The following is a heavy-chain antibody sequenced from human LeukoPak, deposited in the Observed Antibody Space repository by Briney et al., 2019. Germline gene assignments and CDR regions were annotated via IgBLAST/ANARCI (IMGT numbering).Heavy chain of an antibody. CDR2: IYTSGST. CDR3: ARDINYYGSGNDAFDI. D-gene: IGHD3-10*01. J-gene: IGHJ3*02. CDR1: GGSISSGSYY. V-gene: IGHV4-61*02. Sequence: SETLSLTCTVSGGSISSGSYYWSWIRQPAGKGLEWIGRIYTSGSTNYNPSLKSRVTISVDTSKNQFSLKLSSVTAADTAVYYCARDINYYGSGNDAFDIWGQGTMVTVSS.